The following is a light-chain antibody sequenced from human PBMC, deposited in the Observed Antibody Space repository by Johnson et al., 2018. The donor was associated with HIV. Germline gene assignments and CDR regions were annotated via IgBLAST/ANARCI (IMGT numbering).Light chain of an antibody. V-gene: IGLV1-51*01. Sequence: QSVLTQPPSVSAAPGQKVTISCSGSNSNIGNNYVSWYQQLPGTAPKLLIFDNHKRPSGIPDRFSGSKSGTSATLGITGLQTGDEADYYCGTWDTSLGAQYVFGSGTKVTVL. J-gene: IGLJ1*01. CDR3: GTWDTSLGAQYV. CDR1: NSNIGNNY. CDR2: DNH.